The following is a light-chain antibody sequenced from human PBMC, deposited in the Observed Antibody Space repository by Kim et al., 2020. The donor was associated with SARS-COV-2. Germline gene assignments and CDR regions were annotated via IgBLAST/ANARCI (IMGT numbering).Light chain of an antibody. CDR3: SSHTTSSNYV. V-gene: IGLV2-14*03. J-gene: IGLJ1*01. CDR2: DSS. CDR1: SSDVGGYNS. Sequence: QSALTQPASVSGSPGQSITISCTGTSSDVGGYNSVSWYQQHPGKAPKLMIYDSSGRASGVSNRFSGSQSGNTASLTISGLRAEDDADYYCSSHTTSSNYVFGSGTKVTV.